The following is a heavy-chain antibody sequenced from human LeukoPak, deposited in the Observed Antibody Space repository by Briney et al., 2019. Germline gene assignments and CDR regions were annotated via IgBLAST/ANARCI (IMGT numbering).Heavy chain of an antibody. CDR2: IKSKTDGGTT. CDR1: GFTFSNAW. V-gene: IGHV3-15*01. D-gene: IGHD3-9*01. J-gene: IGHJ4*02. Sequence: PGGSLRLSCAASGFTFSNAWMSWVRQAPGKGLEWVGRIKSKTDGGTTDYAAPVKGRFTISRDDSKNTLYLQMNSLKTEDTAVHYCTTDHPYDISTGPHIDYWGQGTLVTVSS. CDR3: TTDHPYDISTGPHIDY.